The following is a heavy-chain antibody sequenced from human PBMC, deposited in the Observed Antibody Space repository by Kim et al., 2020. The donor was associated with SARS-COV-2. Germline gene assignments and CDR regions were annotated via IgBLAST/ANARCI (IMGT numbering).Heavy chain of an antibody. Sequence: GGSLRLSCAASGFTFSSYWMSWVRQTPGKGLQWVANINQDGSEKSYLDSVKGRFTISRDNAKNSLYLQMNSLRGDDTAVYYCAKAPLSTSRAGFDPWGQGTLVTVSS. CDR3: AKAPLSTSRAGFDP. CDR1: GFTFSSYW. V-gene: IGHV3-7*01. J-gene: IGHJ5*02. D-gene: IGHD2-2*01. CDR2: INQDGSEK.